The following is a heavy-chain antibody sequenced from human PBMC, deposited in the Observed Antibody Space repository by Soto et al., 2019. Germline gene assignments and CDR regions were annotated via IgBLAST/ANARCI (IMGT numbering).Heavy chain of an antibody. Sequence: QVQLVESGAEVKKPGSSVRVSCKASGGTPSNSAFSWVRQAPGQGLEWMGGIIPVFGIVKFAQNLEGRVTITADESTNTAYMELSSRRNEHRAVDYCASGRIVVVGIRANYGMDVWGQGTTVTVSS. V-gene: IGHV1-69*01. CDR3: ASGRIVVVGIRANYGMDV. CDR2: IIPVFGIV. J-gene: IGHJ6*02. CDR1: GGTPSNSA. D-gene: IGHD6-19*01.